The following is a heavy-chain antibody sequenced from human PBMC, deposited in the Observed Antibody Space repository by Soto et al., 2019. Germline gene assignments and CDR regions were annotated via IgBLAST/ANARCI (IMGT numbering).Heavy chain of an antibody. Sequence: ASETLSLTCAVYGGSFSGYYWSWIRQPPGKGLEWIGEINPSGSTNYNPSLKSRVTISVDTSKNQFSLNLSSVTAADTAVYYCARGRPGRSSGWYNYWGQGTLVTVSS. CDR1: GGSFSGYY. V-gene: IGHV4-34*01. CDR2: INPSGST. J-gene: IGHJ4*02. CDR3: ARGRPGRSSGWYNY. D-gene: IGHD6-19*01.